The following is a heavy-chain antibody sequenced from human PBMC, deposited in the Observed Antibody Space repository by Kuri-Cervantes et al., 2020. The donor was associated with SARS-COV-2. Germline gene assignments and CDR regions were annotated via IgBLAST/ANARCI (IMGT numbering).Heavy chain of an antibody. CDR3: ARVAEYGSGDFDY. J-gene: IGHJ4*02. CDR2: IFGSNGYI. V-gene: IGHV1-18*04. CDR1: GYIFTTFA. D-gene: IGHD3-10*01. Sequence: ASVKVSCKASGYIFTTFAMNWVRQAPGQGLEWMGWIFGSNGYITYAQKFQGRVTMTTDTSTSMAYMELRGLRSDDTAVYYCARVAEYGSGDFDYWGQGTLVTVSS.